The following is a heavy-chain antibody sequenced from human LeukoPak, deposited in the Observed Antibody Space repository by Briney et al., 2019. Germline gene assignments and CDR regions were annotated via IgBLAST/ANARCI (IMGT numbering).Heavy chain of an antibody. CDR3: AREASSSGWCYLDY. CDR2: IWYDGSNK. Sequence: GGSLRLSCAASGFTFSSYGMHWVRQAPGKGLEWVAVIWYDGSNKYYADSVKGRFTISRDNSKNTLSLQMNSLRAEDTAVYYCAREASSSGWCYLDYWGQGTLVTVSS. CDR1: GFTFSSYG. V-gene: IGHV3-33*01. D-gene: IGHD6-19*01. J-gene: IGHJ4*02.